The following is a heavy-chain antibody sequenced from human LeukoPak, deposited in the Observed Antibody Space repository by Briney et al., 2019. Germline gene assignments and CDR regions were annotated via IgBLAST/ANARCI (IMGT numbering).Heavy chain of an antibody. Sequence: GASLRLSCAASEFTFSSYEMNWVRQAPGKGLEWVSYISSSGSTIYYADSVKGRFTISRDNAKNSLYLQMNSLRAEDTAVYYCASTIEVAAAGAGSFDYRGQGTLVTVSS. D-gene: IGHD6-13*01. V-gene: IGHV3-48*03. CDR1: EFTFSSYE. J-gene: IGHJ4*02. CDR3: ASTIEVAAAGAGSFDY. CDR2: ISSSGSTI.